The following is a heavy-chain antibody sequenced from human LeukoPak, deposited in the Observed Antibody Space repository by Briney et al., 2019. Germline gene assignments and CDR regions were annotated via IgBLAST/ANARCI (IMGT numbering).Heavy chain of an antibody. V-gene: IGHV3-74*01. D-gene: IGHD2-2*03. CDR1: GFTFSSYW. J-gene: IGHJ3*02. CDR2: INSDGSST. Sequence: GSLRLSCAASGFTFSSYWMHWVRQAPGKGLVWVSRINSDGSSTSYADSVKGRFTIPRDNAKNTLYLQMNSLRAEDTAVYYCARGRFLDSEAFDIWGQGTMVTVSS. CDR3: ARGRFLDSEAFDI.